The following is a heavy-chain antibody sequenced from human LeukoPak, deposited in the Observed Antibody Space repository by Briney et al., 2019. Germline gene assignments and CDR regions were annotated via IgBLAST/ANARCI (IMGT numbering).Heavy chain of an antibody. Sequence: ASVKVSCKASGYTFTGYYMHWVRQAPGQGLEWMGWINPNSGGTNYAQKFQGRVTMTRDASISTAYMELSRLRSDDTAVYYCASTYDSSGYWRYAFDIWGQGTMVTVSS. CDR2: INPNSGGT. V-gene: IGHV1-2*02. CDR1: GYTFTGYY. D-gene: IGHD3-22*01. J-gene: IGHJ3*02. CDR3: ASTYDSSGYWRYAFDI.